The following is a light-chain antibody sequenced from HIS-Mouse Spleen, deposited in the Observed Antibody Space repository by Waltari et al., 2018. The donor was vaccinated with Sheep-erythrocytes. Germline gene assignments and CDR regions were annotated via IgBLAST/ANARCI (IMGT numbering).Light chain of an antibody. CDR1: KLGDKY. J-gene: IGLJ2*01. CDR3: QAWDSSTVV. CDR2: QDS. Sequence: SYELTQPPSVSVSPGQTASITCSGDKLGDKYACWYQQKPGHSPVLVIYQDSKRPSWIPECFSGSNSGNTATLTISGTQAMDEADYYCQAWDSSTVVFGGGTKLTVL. V-gene: IGLV3-1*01.